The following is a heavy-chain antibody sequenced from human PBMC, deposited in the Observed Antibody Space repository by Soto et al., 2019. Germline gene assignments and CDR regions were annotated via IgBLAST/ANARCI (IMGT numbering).Heavy chain of an antibody. D-gene: IGHD2-2*01. Sequence: QVQLVQSGAEVKKPGASVKVSCKASGYTFTSYGISWVRQAPGQGLEWMGWISAYNGNTNYAQKLQGRVTMTTDTSTSTAYMELRSLRSDDTAVYYCARGVKQMPAATYYYYSGMDVWGQGTTVTVSS. V-gene: IGHV1-18*01. J-gene: IGHJ6*02. CDR1: GYTFTSYG. CDR2: ISAYNGNT. CDR3: ARGVKQMPAATYYYYSGMDV.